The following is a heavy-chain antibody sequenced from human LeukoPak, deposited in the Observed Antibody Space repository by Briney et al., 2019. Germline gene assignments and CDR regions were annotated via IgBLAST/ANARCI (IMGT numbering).Heavy chain of an antibody. CDR3: ARPFIQLRAFDI. D-gene: IGHD5-18*01. CDR1: GGTFSSYA. V-gene: IGHV1-69*04. Sequence: ASVKVSCKASGGTFSSYAISWVRQAPGQGLEWMGRIIPILGIANYAQKFQGRVTITADKSTSTAYMELSSLRSEDTAVYYCARPFIQLRAFDIWGQGTMVTVSS. J-gene: IGHJ3*02. CDR2: IIPILGIA.